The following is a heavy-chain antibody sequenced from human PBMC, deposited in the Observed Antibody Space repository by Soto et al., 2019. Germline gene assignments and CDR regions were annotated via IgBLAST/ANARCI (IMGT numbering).Heavy chain of an antibody. CDR1: GFTFSSYG. J-gene: IGHJ6*03. V-gene: IGHV3-30*18. Sequence: GGSLRLSCAASGFTFSSYGMHWVRQAPGKGLEWVAVISYDGSNKYYADSVKGRFTISRDNSKNTLYLQMNSLRAEDTAVYYCAKNRRVALVAYYYMDVWGKGTTVTVSS. D-gene: IGHD2-8*02. CDR3: AKNRRVALVAYYYMDV. CDR2: ISYDGSNK.